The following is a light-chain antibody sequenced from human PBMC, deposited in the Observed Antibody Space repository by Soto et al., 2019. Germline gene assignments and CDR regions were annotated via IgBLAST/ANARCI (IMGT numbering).Light chain of an antibody. Sequence: QSALTQPRSVSGSPGQSVTISCTGTSSDVGGYNYVSWYQQHPGKAPKLMIYDVSKRPSGVPDRLSGSKSGNTASLTISGLQAEDEADYYCCSYAGSYTSWVFGGGTKLTVL. V-gene: IGLV2-11*01. CDR1: SSDVGGYNY. CDR2: DVS. J-gene: IGLJ3*02. CDR3: CSYAGSYTSWV.